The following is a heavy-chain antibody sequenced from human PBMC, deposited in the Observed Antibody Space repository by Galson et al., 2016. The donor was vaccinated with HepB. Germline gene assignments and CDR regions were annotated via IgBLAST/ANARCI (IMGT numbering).Heavy chain of an antibody. J-gene: IGHJ4*02. CDR3: ARHSRAESGWYLGFDS. D-gene: IGHD6-19*01. V-gene: IGHV5-10-1*01. CDR1: GYSFTSYW. CDR2: VDPSASYS. Sequence: QSGAEVKKPGESLKISCKGSGYSFTSYWISWVRQMPGKGLEWMGRVDPSASYSNYSQSCQGHVTLSVDRFISPAYLQWNNLKASDTAIYCCARHSRAESGWYLGFDSWGQGTLVTVSS.